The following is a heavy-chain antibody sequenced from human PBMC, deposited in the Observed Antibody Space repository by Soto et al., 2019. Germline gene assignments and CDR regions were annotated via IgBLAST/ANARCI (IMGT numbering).Heavy chain of an antibody. Sequence: SETLSLTCTVSGGSISSYYWSWIRQPPGKGLEWIGYIYCSGSTNYNPSLKSRVTISVDTSKNQFSLKLSSVTAADTAVYYCARHWVTWSAFDIWGQGTMVTVSS. CDR2: IYCSGST. CDR1: GGSISSYY. D-gene: IGHD2-21*02. V-gene: IGHV4-59*08. J-gene: IGHJ3*02. CDR3: ARHWVTWSAFDI.